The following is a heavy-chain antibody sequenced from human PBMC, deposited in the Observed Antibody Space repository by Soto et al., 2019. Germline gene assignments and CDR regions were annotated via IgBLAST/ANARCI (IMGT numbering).Heavy chain of an antibody. D-gene: IGHD2-15*01. Sequence: GGSLRLSCAASGFTFSSYSMNWVRQAPGKGLEWVSYISSSSSTIYYADSVKGRFTIPRDNAKNSLYLQMNSLRAEDTAVYYCAREYCSGGSCYPSPLGFDYWGQGT. CDR3: AREYCSGGSCYPSPLGFDY. CDR2: ISSSSSTI. J-gene: IGHJ4*02. CDR1: GFTFSSYS. V-gene: IGHV3-48*01.